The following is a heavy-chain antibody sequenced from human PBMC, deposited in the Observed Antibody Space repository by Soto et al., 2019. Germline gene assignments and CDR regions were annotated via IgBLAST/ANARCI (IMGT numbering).Heavy chain of an antibody. V-gene: IGHV3-11*05. Sequence: QVPLVESGGGLVKPGGSLRLSCAASGFTFSDYYMSWIRQAPGKGLEWVSYISSSSSYTNYADSVKGRLTTSRDNAKTSLYLHMNTLNAEATAVYYCAREAAAGTGLSWGQGTLVTVSS. D-gene: IGHD6-13*01. CDR2: ISSSSSYT. J-gene: IGHJ4*02. CDR1: GFTFSDYY. CDR3: AREAAAGTGLS.